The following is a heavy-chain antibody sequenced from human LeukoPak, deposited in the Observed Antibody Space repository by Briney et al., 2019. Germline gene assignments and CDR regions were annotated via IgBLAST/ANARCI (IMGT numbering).Heavy chain of an antibody. CDR2: INHSGST. Sequence: PSETLSLTCAVYGGSFSGYYWSWIRQPPGKGLEWIGEINHSGSTNYNPSLKSRVTISVDTSKNQFSLKLSSVTAADTAVYYCARGVVVVTGRLDPWGQGTLVTVSS. D-gene: IGHD2-21*02. CDR3: ARGVVVVTGRLDP. CDR1: GGSFSGYY. J-gene: IGHJ5*02. V-gene: IGHV4-34*01.